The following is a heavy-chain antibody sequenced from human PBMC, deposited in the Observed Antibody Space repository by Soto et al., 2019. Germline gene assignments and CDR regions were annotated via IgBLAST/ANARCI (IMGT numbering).Heavy chain of an antibody. D-gene: IGHD3-9*01. CDR2: IYYSGST. V-gene: IGHV4-59*01. CDR1: GGSISSYY. Sequence: SETLSLTCTVSGGSISSYYWSWIRQPPGKGLEWIGYIYYSGSTNYNPSLKSRVTISVDTSKNQFSLKLSSVTAADTAVYYCARGDAPYDILTGSLYYFDYWGQGTLVTVSS. J-gene: IGHJ4*02. CDR3: ARGDAPYDILTGSLYYFDY.